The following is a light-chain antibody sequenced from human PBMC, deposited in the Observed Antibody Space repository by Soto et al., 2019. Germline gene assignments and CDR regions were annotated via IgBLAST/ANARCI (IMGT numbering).Light chain of an antibody. CDR2: SNN. J-gene: IGLJ2*01. Sequence: QSVLTQPPSASGTPGQRVTISCSGSSSNIGSNTVSWYQQLPGTAPKLLIYSNNQRPSGVPDRFSGSKSGTSASLAISGLQSEDEADYYCATWHDSLNGFVVFGGGTKVTVL. V-gene: IGLV1-44*01. CDR1: SSNIGSNT. CDR3: ATWHDSLNGFVV.